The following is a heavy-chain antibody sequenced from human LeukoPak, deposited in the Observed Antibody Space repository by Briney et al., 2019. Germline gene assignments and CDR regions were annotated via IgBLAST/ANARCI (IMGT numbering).Heavy chain of an antibody. J-gene: IGHJ4*02. CDR1: GGTFSSYA. Sequence: SVKVSCKASGGTFSSYAISWVRQAPGQGLEWMGRIIPILGIANYAQKFQGRVTITADKSTSTAYMELSSLRSEDTAVYYCATVAGWLQWDYWGQGTLVTVSS. V-gene: IGHV1-69*04. D-gene: IGHD5-24*01. CDR2: IIPILGIA. CDR3: ATVAGWLQWDY.